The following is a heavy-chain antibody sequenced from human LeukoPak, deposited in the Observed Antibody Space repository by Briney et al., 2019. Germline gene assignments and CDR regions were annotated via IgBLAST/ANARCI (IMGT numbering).Heavy chain of an antibody. Sequence: GGSLRLSCAASGFTFDDYAMHWVRQAPGKGLEWVSGISWNSGSIGYADSVKGRFTISRDNAKNSLYLQMNSLRAEDTALYYCAKDIGRDSSGWYYFDYWGQGTLVTVSS. J-gene: IGHJ4*02. CDR1: GFTFDDYA. V-gene: IGHV3-9*01. CDR2: ISWNSGSI. CDR3: AKDIGRDSSGWYYFDY. D-gene: IGHD6-19*01.